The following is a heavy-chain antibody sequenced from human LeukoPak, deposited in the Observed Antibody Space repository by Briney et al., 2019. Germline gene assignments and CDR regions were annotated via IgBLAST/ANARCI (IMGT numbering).Heavy chain of an antibody. J-gene: IGHJ4*02. CDR3: SRRHRDAHSSPGDY. V-gene: IGHV3-73*01. CDR1: EFTFSGSA. D-gene: IGHD5-24*01. Sequence: GRSLRLSCAASEFTFSGSAMHWVRQASGNGLEWVGLITSKANTYSTAYAAPVKAMFTIPRDDSNNQSSPQMTSLKTDDTAMYYCSRRHRDAHSSPGDYWGQGSLVTVSS. CDR2: ITSKANTYST.